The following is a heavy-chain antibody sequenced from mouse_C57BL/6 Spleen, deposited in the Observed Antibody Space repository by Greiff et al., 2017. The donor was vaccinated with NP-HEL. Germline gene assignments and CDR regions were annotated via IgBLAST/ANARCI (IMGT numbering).Heavy chain of an antibody. J-gene: IGHJ4*01. V-gene: IGHV1-69*01. CDR2: IDPSDSYT. Sequence: QVQLQQPGAELVMPGASVKLSCKASGYTFTSYWMHWVKQRPGQGLEWIGEIDPSDSYTNYNQKFKGKSTLTVDKSSSTAYMQLSSLTSEDSAVYYCARLYSKGAMDYWGQGTSVTVSS. CDR3: ARLYSKGAMDY. D-gene: IGHD2-5*01. CDR1: GYTFTSYW.